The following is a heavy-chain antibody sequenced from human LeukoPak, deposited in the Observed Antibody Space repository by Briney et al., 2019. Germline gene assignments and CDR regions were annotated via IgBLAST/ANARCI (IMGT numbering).Heavy chain of an antibody. CDR3: ARERIHLERRGAFDI. D-gene: IGHD1-1*01. V-gene: IGHV4-39*07. J-gene: IGHJ3*02. CDR1: GSSISGGGYY. Sequence: SETLSLTCNVSGSSISGGGYYWGWVRQTPGKGLEWIGSIHYGGTTYYNPSLRSRVAISVDTSTNQISLNLRSVSAADTALFYCARERIHLERRGAFDIWGHGTTVTVSS. CDR2: IHYGGTT.